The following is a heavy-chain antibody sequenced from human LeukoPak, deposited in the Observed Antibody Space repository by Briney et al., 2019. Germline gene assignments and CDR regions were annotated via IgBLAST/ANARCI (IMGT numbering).Heavy chain of an antibody. CDR2: ISSDGSIT. CDR3: ASGNVAGAAIGMGYYGMDV. J-gene: IGHJ6*02. CDR1: GFTFNSFW. Sequence: GGSLRLSCAASGFTFNSFWMHWVRQAPGKGLMWVSRISSDGSITSYADSVKGRFTISRDNAKRRVSLQMNSLRAEDTAVYYCASGNVAGAAIGMGYYGMDVWGQGTTVTVSS. D-gene: IGHD6-13*01. V-gene: IGHV3-74*01.